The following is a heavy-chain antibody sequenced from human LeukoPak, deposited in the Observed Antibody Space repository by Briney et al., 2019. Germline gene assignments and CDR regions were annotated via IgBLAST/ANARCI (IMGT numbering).Heavy chain of an antibody. CDR1: GFTFSSYG. D-gene: IGHD3-10*01. Sequence: GGSLRLSCAASGFTFSSYGMHWVRQAPGKGLEWVAFIRYDGSNKYYADSVKGRFTISRDNSKNTLYLQMNSLRAEDTAVYYCARVKAHYGSGSYYLDAFDIWGQGTMVTVSS. J-gene: IGHJ3*02. V-gene: IGHV3-30*02. CDR3: ARVKAHYGSGSYYLDAFDI. CDR2: IRYDGSNK.